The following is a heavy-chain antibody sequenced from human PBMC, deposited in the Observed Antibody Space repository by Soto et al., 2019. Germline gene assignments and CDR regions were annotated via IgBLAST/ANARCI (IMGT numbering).Heavy chain of an antibody. D-gene: IGHD6-6*01. J-gene: IGHJ5*02. Sequence: ASVKVSCKASGYTFTSYDINWVRRATGRGLEWMGWMNPNSGNTGYAQKFQGRVTMTRNTSISTAYMELSSLRSEDTAVYYCARGDLAAPPMFDPWGQGTLVTVSS. CDR1: GYTFTSYD. CDR3: ARGDLAAPPMFDP. CDR2: MNPNSGNT. V-gene: IGHV1-8*01.